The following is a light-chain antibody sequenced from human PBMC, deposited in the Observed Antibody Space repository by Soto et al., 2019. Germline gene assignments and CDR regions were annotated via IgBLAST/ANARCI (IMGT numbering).Light chain of an antibody. J-gene: IGKJ1*01. Sequence: TLSPATLSVSSGQRATLSCRASQSVSSSLAWYQQKPGQAPRLLIYDASRRATGIPARFSGSGSGTDFTLTISSLQPEDFAVYYCQQHDNWPPTFGQGTKLDIK. V-gene: IGKV3-11*01. CDR1: QSVSSS. CDR2: DAS. CDR3: QQHDNWPPT.